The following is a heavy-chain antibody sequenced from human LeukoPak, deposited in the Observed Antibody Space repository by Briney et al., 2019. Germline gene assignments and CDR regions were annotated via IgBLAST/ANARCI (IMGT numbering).Heavy chain of an antibody. CDR1: GGSFSGYY. V-gene: IGHV4-34*01. Sequence: SETLSLTCGVYGGSFSGYYWTWIRQSPGKGLEWIGEINHSGSTNNNPSLKGRVTISVDTSKNQFSLKLTSVTAADTAFYYCARGYGSGNYFLDSWGQGTLVTVSS. CDR3: ARGYGSGNYFLDS. D-gene: IGHD3-10*01. CDR2: INHSGST. J-gene: IGHJ4*02.